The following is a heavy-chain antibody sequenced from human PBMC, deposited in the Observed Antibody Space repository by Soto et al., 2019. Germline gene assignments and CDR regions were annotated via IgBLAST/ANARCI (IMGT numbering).Heavy chain of an antibody. CDR1: GFTFSSYG. Sequence: QVQLVESGGGVVQPGRSLRLSCAASGFTFSSYGMHWVRQAPGKGLEWVAVISYDGSNKYYADSVKGRFNISRDNSKNTLYLQMNSLRAEDTAVYYCASPRYSSSLAFDYWGQGTLVTVSS. V-gene: IGHV3-30*03. CDR2: ISYDGSNK. CDR3: ASPRYSSSLAFDY. D-gene: IGHD6-13*01. J-gene: IGHJ4*02.